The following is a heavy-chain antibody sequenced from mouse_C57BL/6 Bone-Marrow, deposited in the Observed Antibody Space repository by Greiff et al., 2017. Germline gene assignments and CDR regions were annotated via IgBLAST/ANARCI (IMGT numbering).Heavy chain of an antibody. CDR1: GYTFTSYW. CDR3: ARLDSSGYGWFAY. CDR2: IHPNSGST. V-gene: IGHV1-64*01. J-gene: IGHJ3*01. Sequence: VQLQQPGAELVKPGASVKLSCKASGYTFTSYWMHWVKQRPGQGLEWIGMIHPNSGSTNYNEKFKSKATLTVDKSSSTAYMQLSSLTSEDSAVYYCARLDSSGYGWFAYWGQGTLVTVSA. D-gene: IGHD3-2*02.